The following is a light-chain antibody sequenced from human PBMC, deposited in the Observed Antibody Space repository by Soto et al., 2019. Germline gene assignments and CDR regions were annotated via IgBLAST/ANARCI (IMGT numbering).Light chain of an antibody. CDR1: QSLLHSNGYNY. CDR3: MQALQTPPT. CDR2: LGS. V-gene: IGKV2-28*01. J-gene: IGKJ2*01. Sequence: DIVMTQSPLSLPVTPGEPASISCRSSQSLLHSNGYNYLDWYLQKPGQSPQLLNYLGSNRASGVPDGFSGSGSGTDVTLKISRVEAEDVGVYYCMQALQTPPTFGQGTKLEIK.